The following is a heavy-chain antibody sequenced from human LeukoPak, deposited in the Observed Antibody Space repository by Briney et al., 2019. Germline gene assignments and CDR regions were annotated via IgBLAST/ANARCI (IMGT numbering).Heavy chain of an antibody. J-gene: IGHJ4*02. CDR2: IYYSGNT. D-gene: IGHD3-10*01. V-gene: IGHV4-39*01. CDR3: AGLYGSGSYYGY. Sequence: SETLSLTCTVSGDSISSSSYYWGWIRQPPGKGLEWIGNIYYSGNTYYNPSLKSRVTISVDTSKNQFSLKLSSVTAADTAVYYCAGLYGSGSYYGYWGQGTLVTVSS. CDR1: GDSISSSSYY.